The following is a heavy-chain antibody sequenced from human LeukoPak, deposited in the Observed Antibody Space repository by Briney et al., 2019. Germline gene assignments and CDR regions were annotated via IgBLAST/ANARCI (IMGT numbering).Heavy chain of an antibody. J-gene: IGHJ4*02. CDR3: ARDLFSNDYNY. D-gene: IGHD4-11*01. Sequence: GGPLRFSGEASGFTFSTYAMHWFRKAPGKGLEWVAVISFGGNSKYYADSVKGRFIISRDNPQNTLDLQMNSLRPEDTAVYYCARDLFSNDYNYWGQGTLVTVSS. V-gene: IGHV3-30-3*01. CDR1: GFTFSTYA. CDR2: ISFGGNSK.